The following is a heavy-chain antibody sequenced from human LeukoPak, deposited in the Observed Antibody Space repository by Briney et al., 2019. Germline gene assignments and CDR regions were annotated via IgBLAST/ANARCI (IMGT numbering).Heavy chain of an antibody. CDR3: ARDWGTYCSSTSCYQHHYGDYHLRWFDP. CDR2: INAGNGNT. J-gene: IGHJ5*02. D-gene: IGHD2-2*01. Sequence: ASVTVSCKASGYTFTSYAMHWVRQAPGQRLEWMGWINAGNGNTKYSQKFQGRVTIIRDTSASTAYMELSRLRSEDTAVYYCARDWGTYCSSTSCYQHHYGDYHLRWFDPWGQGTLVTVSS. CDR1: GYTFTSYA. V-gene: IGHV1-3*01.